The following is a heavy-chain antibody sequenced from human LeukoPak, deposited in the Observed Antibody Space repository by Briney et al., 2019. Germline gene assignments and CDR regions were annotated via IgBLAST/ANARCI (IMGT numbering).Heavy chain of an antibody. J-gene: IGHJ4*02. CDR3: AHSHGYGSSWSGFDS. Sequence: SGPTLVKPTQTLTLTCTFSGFSLSTSGVGVGWIRQPPGKALEWLALIYWNDDKRYSPSLKSRLTITKDTSKNQVVLTMTNMDPVDIATYYCAHSHGYGSSWSGFDSWGQGTLVTVSS. D-gene: IGHD6-13*01. V-gene: IGHV2-5*01. CDR1: GFSLSTSGVG. CDR2: IYWNDDK.